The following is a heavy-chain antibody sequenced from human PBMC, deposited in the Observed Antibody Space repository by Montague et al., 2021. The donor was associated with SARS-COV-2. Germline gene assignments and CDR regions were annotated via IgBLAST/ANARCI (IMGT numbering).Heavy chain of an antibody. J-gene: IGHJ4*02. D-gene: IGHD3-22*01. CDR3: ASAPRNSFGYWAY. CDR2: INHRGYI. V-gene: IGHV4-34*01. CDR1: GGSFSNFY. Sequence: SETLSLTCAVYGGSFSNFYWSWIRQPPGKGLEWIGEINHRGYIDYNPSXESRVTISVDTSKNQFSLKVNSVTAADTAVYYCASAPRNSFGYWAYWGQGTLLTVSS.